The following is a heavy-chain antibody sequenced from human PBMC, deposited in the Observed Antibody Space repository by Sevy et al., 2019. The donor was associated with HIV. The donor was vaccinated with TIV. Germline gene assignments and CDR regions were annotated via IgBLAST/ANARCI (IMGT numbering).Heavy chain of an antibody. J-gene: IGHJ4*02. CDR3: AREAGVGPYYFDT. D-gene: IGHD3-16*01. V-gene: IGHV3-48*02. Sequence: GGSLRLSCAASGFTFSTYTMNWVRQAPGKGLEWVSYISSSGTIYYAVSVKGQFTISRDNAKNSLYVQLNSLRDEDTAVYYCAREAGVGPYYFDTWGQGTLVTVSS. CDR1: GFTFSTYT. CDR2: ISSSGTI.